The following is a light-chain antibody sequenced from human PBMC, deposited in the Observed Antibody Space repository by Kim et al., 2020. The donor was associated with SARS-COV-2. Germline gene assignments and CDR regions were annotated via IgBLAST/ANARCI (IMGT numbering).Light chain of an antibody. V-gene: IGLV3-1*01. J-gene: IGLJ2*01. CDR3: QAWDSSTAVV. Sequence: SPAQPASITVSEDKLVNKYASWYQQKPGQSPVLVMYQDSKRPSGIPERFSGSNSGNTATLTISGTQAIDEADYYCQAWDSSTAVVFGGGTQLTVL. CDR1: KLVNKY. CDR2: QDS.